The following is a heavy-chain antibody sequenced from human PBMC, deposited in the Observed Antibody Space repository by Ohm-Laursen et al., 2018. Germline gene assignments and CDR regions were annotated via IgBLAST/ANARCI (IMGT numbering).Heavy chain of an antibody. D-gene: IGHD6-19*01. Sequence: SQTLSLTCAVYGGSFSGYYWNWIRQPPGKGLEWIGEINHSRSTKYNSSFKSRVTISVDTSKNQFSLKLSSVTAADTAVYYCARGFSGWWGRTDYWGQGILVTVSS. CDR3: ARGFSGWWGRTDY. J-gene: IGHJ4*02. CDR1: GGSFSGYY. CDR2: INHSRST. V-gene: IGHV4-34*01.